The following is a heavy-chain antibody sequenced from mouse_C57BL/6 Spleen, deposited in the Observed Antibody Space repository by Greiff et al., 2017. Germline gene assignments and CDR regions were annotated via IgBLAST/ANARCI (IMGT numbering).Heavy chain of an antibody. Sequence: QVQLQQPGAELVKPGASVKMSCKASGYTFTSYWITWVKQRPGQGLEWIGDIYPGSGSTNYNEKFKSKATLTVDTSSSTAYMQLSSLTSEDSAVYYCAREVLENWYFDVWGTGTTVTVSS. CDR2: IYPGSGST. J-gene: IGHJ1*03. D-gene: IGHD2-14*01. V-gene: IGHV1-55*01. CDR1: GYTFTSYW. CDR3: AREVLENWYFDV.